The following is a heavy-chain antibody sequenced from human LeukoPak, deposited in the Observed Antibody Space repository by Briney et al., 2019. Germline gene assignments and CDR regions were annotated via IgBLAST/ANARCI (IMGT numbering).Heavy chain of an antibody. V-gene: IGHV1-2*02. CDR1: GYTFTGYY. CDR3: ARGTRGWYQLRWFDP. CDR2: INPNSGDT. D-gene: IGHD2-2*01. Sequence: GASVKVSCKASGYTFTGYYMHWVRQAPGQGLEWMGWINPNSGDTNYAQKFQGRVTMTRDTSISTAYMELSRLRSDDTAVYYCARGTRGWYQLRWFDPWGQGTLVTVSS. J-gene: IGHJ5*02.